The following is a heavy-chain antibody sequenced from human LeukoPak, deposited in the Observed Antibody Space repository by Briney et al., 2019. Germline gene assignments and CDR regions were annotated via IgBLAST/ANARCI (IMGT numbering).Heavy chain of an antibody. CDR1: GFTFSSYW. Sequence: GGSLRLSCAASGFTFSSYWMSWVRQAPGKGLEWVAFISYDGSNKYYADSVKGRFTISRDNSKNTLYLQMNSLRAEDTAVYYCARSPYDSSGYQFGYYFDYWGQGTLVTVSS. D-gene: IGHD3-22*01. CDR3: ARSPYDSSGYQFGYYFDY. J-gene: IGHJ4*02. CDR2: ISYDGSNK. V-gene: IGHV3-30-3*01.